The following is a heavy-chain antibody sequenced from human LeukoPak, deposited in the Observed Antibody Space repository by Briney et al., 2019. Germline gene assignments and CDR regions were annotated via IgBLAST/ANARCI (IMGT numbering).Heavy chain of an antibody. CDR3: AREGNRYYDILTGYYRGELDY. CDR1: GGSISSYY. CDR2: IYTSGST. V-gene: IGHV4-4*09. Sequence: PSETLSLTCTVSGGSISSYYWSWIRQPPGKGLEWIGYIYTSGSTNYNPSLKSRVTISVDTSKNQFSLKLSSVTATDTAVYYCAREGNRYYDILTGYYRGELDYWGQGTLVTVSS. D-gene: IGHD3-9*01. J-gene: IGHJ4*02.